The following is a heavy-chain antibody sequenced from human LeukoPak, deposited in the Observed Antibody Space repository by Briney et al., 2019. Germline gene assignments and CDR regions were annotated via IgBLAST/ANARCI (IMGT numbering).Heavy chain of an antibody. Sequence: SETLSLTCTVSGGSISSYYWSWIRQTPGKGLGWIGYMYDSGSTNYNPSLKSRLSISVDTSKNQLSLKLSSVTAADTAVYYCARGWTTWYGFDYWGQGTLVTVS. J-gene: IGHJ4*02. CDR1: GGSISSYY. CDR2: MYDSGST. D-gene: IGHD6-13*01. V-gene: IGHV4-59*01. CDR3: ARGWTTWYGFDY.